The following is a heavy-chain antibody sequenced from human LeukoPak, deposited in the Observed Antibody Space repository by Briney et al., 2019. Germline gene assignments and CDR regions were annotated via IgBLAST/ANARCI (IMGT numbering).Heavy chain of an antibody. CDR3: AKEGLRFLEWSNPLGYFDL. D-gene: IGHD3-3*01. J-gene: IGHJ2*01. Sequence: GGSLRLSCAASGFTFDDYAMHWVRQAPGKGLEWVSGISWNSGSISYADSVKGRFTISRDNAKNSLYLQMNSLRAEDMALYYCAKEGLRFLEWSNPLGYFDLWGRGTLVTVSS. V-gene: IGHV3-9*03. CDR1: GFTFDDYA. CDR2: ISWNSGSI.